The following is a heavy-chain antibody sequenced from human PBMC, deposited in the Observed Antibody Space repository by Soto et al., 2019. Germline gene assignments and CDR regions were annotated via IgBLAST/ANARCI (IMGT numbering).Heavy chain of an antibody. Sequence: TLSLTCTVSGGSISSSGYYWSWISQHPGKGLEWIGHIYYSGSTYYNPSLKSRVTISVDTSKNQFSLKLSSVTAADTAVYYCVKLRYCSSTSCHRFDPWGQGTLVTVSS. CDR2: IYYSGST. CDR1: GGSISSSGYY. D-gene: IGHD2-2*02. J-gene: IGHJ5*02. CDR3: VKLRYCSSTSCHRFDP. V-gene: IGHV4-31*03.